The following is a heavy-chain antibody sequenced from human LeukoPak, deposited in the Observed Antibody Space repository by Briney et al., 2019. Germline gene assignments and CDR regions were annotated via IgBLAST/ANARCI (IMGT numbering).Heavy chain of an antibody. V-gene: IGHV1-69*06. D-gene: IGHD3-22*01. Sequence: ASVKVSCKASGGTFSSYAISGVRQAPGQGLEWMGGIIPIFGTANYAQKFQGRVTITADKSTSTAYMELSSLRSEDTAVYYCARNYDLDAFDIWGQGTMVTVSS. J-gene: IGHJ3*02. CDR2: IIPIFGTA. CDR3: ARNYDLDAFDI. CDR1: GGTFSSYA.